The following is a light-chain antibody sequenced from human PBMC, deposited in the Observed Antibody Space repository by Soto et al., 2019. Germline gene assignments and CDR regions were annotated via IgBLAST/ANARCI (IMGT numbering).Light chain of an antibody. J-gene: IGKJ4*01. CDR3: QQRSSTPLT. Sequence: DIQMTQSPSSLSASVGDRVTITCRASQSISTYLSWYQHTLGKAPKLLIYAASSLQSGVPSRFSGSGSGTEFTLTINSLHSEDFATYYCQQRSSTPLTFGGGTKVELK. CDR1: QSISTY. V-gene: IGKV1-39*01. CDR2: AAS.